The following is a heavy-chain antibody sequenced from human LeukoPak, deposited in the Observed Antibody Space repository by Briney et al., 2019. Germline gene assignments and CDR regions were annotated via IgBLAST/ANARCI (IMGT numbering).Heavy chain of an antibody. CDR3: ARDTDYGAGAFDI. CDR2: IYHTGSN. Sequence: SETLSLTCTVSGGSVSSADYYWSWIRHPPGKTLEWIGYIYHTGSNNYKYSLKSRVTISLDTSKNRFSLRLTSMTAADTAIYYCARDTDYGAGAFDIWGQGTMVTVSS. J-gene: IGHJ3*02. V-gene: IGHV4-61*08. D-gene: IGHD4-17*01. CDR1: GGSVSSADYY.